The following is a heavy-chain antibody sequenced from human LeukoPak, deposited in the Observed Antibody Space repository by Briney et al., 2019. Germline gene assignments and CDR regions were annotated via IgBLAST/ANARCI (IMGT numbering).Heavy chain of an antibody. V-gene: IGHV4-59*01. CDR3: AREDPQTTVPEGMDV. J-gene: IGHJ6*02. CDR2: IYYSGTT. Sequence: SETLSLTCTVSGGSISYYYWSWIRQSPGKGLEWIGYIYYSGTTNYNPSLKSRVTISVDTSKNQFSMQLRSVTAADTAVYYCAREDPQTTVPEGMDVWGQGTTVTVSS. D-gene: IGHD4-17*01. CDR1: GGSISYYY.